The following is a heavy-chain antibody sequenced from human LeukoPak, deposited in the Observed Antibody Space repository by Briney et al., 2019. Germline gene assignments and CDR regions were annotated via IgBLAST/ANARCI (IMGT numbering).Heavy chain of an antibody. Sequence: GGSLRLSCAASGFSVSDYWMTWVRQAPGKGLEWVANIKQDGSAKTYVDSVKGRFTISRDNAKNSLYLQMNSLRVEDTAMYYCVRDGGTDWYDPWGQGTLVTVFS. D-gene: IGHD3-16*01. V-gene: IGHV3-7*01. CDR3: VRDGGTDWYDP. J-gene: IGHJ5*02. CDR1: GFSVSDYW. CDR2: IKQDGSAK.